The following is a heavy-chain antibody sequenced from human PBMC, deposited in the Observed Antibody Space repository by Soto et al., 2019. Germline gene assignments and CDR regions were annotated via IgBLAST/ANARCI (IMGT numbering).Heavy chain of an antibody. CDR1: GGSISSYY. Sequence: SETLSLTCTVSGGSISSYYWSWIRQPPGKGLEWIGYIYYSGSPNYSPSLESRVTISEDTSKNQFSLKLSSVTAADTAVYYCARDMWGDFTFDYWGQGTLVTVSS. V-gene: IGHV4-59*01. J-gene: IGHJ4*02. CDR3: ARDMWGDFTFDY. CDR2: IYYSGSP. D-gene: IGHD2-21*02.